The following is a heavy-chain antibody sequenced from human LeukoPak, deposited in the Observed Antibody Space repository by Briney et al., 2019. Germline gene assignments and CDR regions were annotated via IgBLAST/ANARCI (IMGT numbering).Heavy chain of an antibody. CDR3: AKANYSGSYYFDS. J-gene: IGHJ4*02. Sequence: PGGSLRLSCAASGFTFSRSAMTWVRQAPGKGLEWVSSFSASGGTTYYAGSVKGRFTISRDNSKNTLSVQMNSLRAEDTAVYYCAKANYSGSYYFDSWGQGTLVTVSS. V-gene: IGHV3-23*01. CDR2: FSASGGTT. D-gene: IGHD1-26*01. CDR1: GFTFSRSA.